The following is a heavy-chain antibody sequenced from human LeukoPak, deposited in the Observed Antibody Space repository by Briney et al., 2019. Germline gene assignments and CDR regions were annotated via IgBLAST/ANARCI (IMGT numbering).Heavy chain of an antibody. J-gene: IGHJ4*02. CDR1: GFTFSSYG. D-gene: IGHD2-2*01. V-gene: IGHV3-23*01. CDR2: LSSSGANI. Sequence: GGSLRLSCAASGFTFSSYGVSWVRQAPEKGLEWVSALSSSGANIYYADSVQGRFTISRDNSKNTLFLQMNSLRAEDTAVYYCAKIPKGGYFDSWGQGTLVTVSS. CDR3: AKIPKGGYFDS.